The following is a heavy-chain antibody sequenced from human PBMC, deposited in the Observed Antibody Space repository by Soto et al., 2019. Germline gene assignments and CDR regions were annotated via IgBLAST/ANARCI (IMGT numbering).Heavy chain of an antibody. CDR1: GFTFSSYS. V-gene: IGHV3-48*02. J-gene: IGHJ6*02. CDR2: ISSSSNTI. Sequence: EVQLLESGGGLVQPGGSLRLSCAASGFTFSSYSMNWVRQAPGKGLEWVSYISSSSNTIYYADSVKGRFTISRDNANNALDLQMNRLRDEDTAVYYCANGVDVWCQGTTLTV. CDR3: ANGVDV. D-gene: IGHD3-10*01.